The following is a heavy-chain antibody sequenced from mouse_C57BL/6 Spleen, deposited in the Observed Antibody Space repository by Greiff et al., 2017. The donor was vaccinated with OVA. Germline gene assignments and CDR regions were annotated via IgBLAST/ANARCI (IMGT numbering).Heavy chain of an antibody. V-gene: IGHV5-4*01. J-gene: IGHJ3*01. D-gene: IGHD2-2*01. CDR3: ASDRRGYGAWFAY. CDR1: GFTFSSYA. CDR2: ISDGGSYT. Sequence: EVQGVESGGGLVKPGGSLKLSCAASGFTFSSYAMSWVRQPPEKRLEWVATISDGGSYTYYPDNVKGRFTISRANAKNNLYLQMSHLKSEDTAMYDCASDRRGYGAWFAYWGQGTLVTVAA.